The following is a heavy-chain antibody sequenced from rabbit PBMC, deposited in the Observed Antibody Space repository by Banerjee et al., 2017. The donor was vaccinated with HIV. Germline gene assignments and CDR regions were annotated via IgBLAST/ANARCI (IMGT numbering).Heavy chain of an antibody. J-gene: IGHJ4*01. V-gene: IGHV1S40*01. CDR2: INTGSRSSA. CDR3: ARDLYGGGGDDYNL. Sequence: QSLEESGGDLVKPGASLTLTCTASGFSFSSSYSMCWVRQAPGEGLEWIGCINTGSRSSAYYANWVNGRFTISKTSSTTVTLQMTSLTGADTATYLCARDLYGGGGDDYNLWAQGPWSPS. CDR1: GFSFSSSYS. D-gene: IGHD2-1*01.